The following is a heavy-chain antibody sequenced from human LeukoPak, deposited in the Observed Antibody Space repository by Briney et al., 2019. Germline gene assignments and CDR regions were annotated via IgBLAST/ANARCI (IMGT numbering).Heavy chain of an antibody. V-gene: IGHV3-9*03. J-gene: IGHJ2*01. Sequence: GGSLRLSCAGSGFTLDDYAMHWVRQAPGKGLEWVSGINWNSGSTRYAASVKGRFTISRDNAKKSLYLQMNSLRVEDMALYYCAKTSTSYCAGDCLPGYFDLWGRGTLVTVSS. CDR1: GFTLDDYA. D-gene: IGHD2-21*02. CDR3: AKTSTSYCAGDCLPGYFDL. CDR2: INWNSGST.